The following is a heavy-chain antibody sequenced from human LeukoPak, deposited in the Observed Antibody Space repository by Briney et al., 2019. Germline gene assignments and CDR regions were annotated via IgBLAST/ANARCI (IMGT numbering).Heavy chain of an antibody. D-gene: IGHD3-22*01. CDR1: GFTFSNYA. CDR3: RGYYYDSSGYSITDY. Sequence: GGSLRLSCAASGFTFSNYAMSWVRQAPGKGLEWVSGISSGDGSTYYADSVKGRFTISRDKSKNTLHLQMNSLRAEDTAVYYCRGYYYDSSGYSITDYWGQGTLVTVSS. J-gene: IGHJ4*02. CDR2: ISSGDGST. V-gene: IGHV3-23*01.